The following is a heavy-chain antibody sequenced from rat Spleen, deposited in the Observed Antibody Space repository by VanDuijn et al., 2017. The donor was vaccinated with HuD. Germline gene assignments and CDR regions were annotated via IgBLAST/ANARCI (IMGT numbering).Heavy chain of an antibody. CDR2: ISHDGSFT. CDR3: ARRFYSGFDY. J-gene: IGHJ2*01. D-gene: IGHD1-1*01. CDR1: GFTFSNYG. V-gene: IGHV5-29*01. Sequence: EVQLVESGGGLVQPGRSLKLSCAASGFTFSNYGMAWVRQAPTKGLEWVASISHDGSFTDYRDSVKGRFTFSRDNAKTTLYLQMDSLRSEDTATYYCARRFYSGFDYWGQGVMVTVSS.